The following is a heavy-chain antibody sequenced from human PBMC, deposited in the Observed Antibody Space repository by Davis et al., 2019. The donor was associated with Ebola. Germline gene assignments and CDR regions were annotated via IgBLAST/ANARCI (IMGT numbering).Heavy chain of an antibody. CDR1: GFTFSSYS. D-gene: IGHD3-3*01. CDR2: ISSSSSYI. CDR3: AKDGGEWSPPHYYYYGMDV. Sequence: GGSLRLSCAASGFTFSSYSMNWVRQAPGKGLEWVSSISSSSSYIYYADSVKGRFTISRDNAKNSLYLQMNSLRAEDTAVYYCAKDGGEWSPPHYYYYGMDVWGQGTTVAVSS. J-gene: IGHJ6*02. V-gene: IGHV3-21*01.